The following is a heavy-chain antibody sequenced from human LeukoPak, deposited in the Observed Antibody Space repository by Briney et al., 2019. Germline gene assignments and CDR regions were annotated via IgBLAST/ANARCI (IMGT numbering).Heavy chain of an antibody. CDR2: INWNGGST. Sequence: GGSLRLSCAASGFTFGNYGMSWVRQAPGKGLEWVSGINWNGGSTGYADSVEGRFTISRDNAKNSQYLQMNSLSVEDAALYYCARAQTYGDSRLLLDYWGQGTLVTVSS. CDR1: GFTFGNYG. CDR3: ARAQTYGDSRLLLDY. V-gene: IGHV3-20*04. D-gene: IGHD4-17*01. J-gene: IGHJ4*02.